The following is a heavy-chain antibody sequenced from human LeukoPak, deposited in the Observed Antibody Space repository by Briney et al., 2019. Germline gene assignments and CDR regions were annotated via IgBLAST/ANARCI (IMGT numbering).Heavy chain of an antibody. CDR2: IYPDDSDT. Sequence: GESLKISCKVSGYSFTSYWIAWVRQMPGKGLEWMGIIYPDDSDTTYNPSFQGQVTISADKSISTAYLQWSSLKASDTAMYCCARRSGNYYGVDYWGQGTLVTVSS. D-gene: IGHD1-26*01. CDR3: ARRSGNYYGVDY. V-gene: IGHV5-51*01. J-gene: IGHJ4*02. CDR1: GYSFTSYW.